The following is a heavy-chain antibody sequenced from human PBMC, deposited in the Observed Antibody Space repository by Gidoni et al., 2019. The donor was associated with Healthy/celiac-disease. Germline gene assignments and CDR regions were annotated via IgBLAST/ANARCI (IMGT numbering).Heavy chain of an antibody. D-gene: IGHD5-12*01. V-gene: IGHV3-66*01. CDR1: GFTVSSNY. Sequence: EVQLVESGGGLVQPGGSLRHSCAASGFTVSSNYMSWVRQAPGKGLEWVSVIYSGGSTYYADSVKGRFTISRDNSKNTLYLQMNSLRAEDTAVYYCAREGVATISTVSSAFDIWGQGTMVTVSS. J-gene: IGHJ3*02. CDR3: AREGVATISTVSSAFDI. CDR2: IYSGGST.